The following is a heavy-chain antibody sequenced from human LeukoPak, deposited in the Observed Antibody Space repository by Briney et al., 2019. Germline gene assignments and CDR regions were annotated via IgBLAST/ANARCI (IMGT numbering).Heavy chain of an antibody. V-gene: IGHV4-31*03. D-gene: IGHD3-16*01. J-gene: IGHJ4*02. Sequence: SETLSLTCTVSGVPISSGGYYWSWIRQHPGKGLGWIGYIYYSGSTYYNPSLKSRVTISVDTSKNQFSLKLSSVTAADTAVYCCARVPLRVNYYLDYWGQGTLVTVSS. CDR2: IYYSGST. CDR1: GVPISSGGYY. CDR3: ARVPLRVNYYLDY.